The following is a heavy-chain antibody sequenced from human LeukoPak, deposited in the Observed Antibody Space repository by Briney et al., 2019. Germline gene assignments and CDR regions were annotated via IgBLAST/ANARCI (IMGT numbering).Heavy chain of an antibody. CDR2: IYPGDSDT. J-gene: IGHJ3*02. CDR3: ARHRTTMVRGAWDAFDI. D-gene: IGHD3-10*01. Sequence: GASLKISCEGSGYSFTSYWIGWVRQMPGKGLEWMGIIYPGDSDTRYSPSFQGQVTISADKSISTAYLQWSSLKASDTAMYYCARHRTTMVRGAWDAFDIWGQGTMVTVSS. V-gene: IGHV5-51*01. CDR1: GYSFTSYW.